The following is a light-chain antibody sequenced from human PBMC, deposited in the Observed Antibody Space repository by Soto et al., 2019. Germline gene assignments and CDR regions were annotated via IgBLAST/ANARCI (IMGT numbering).Light chain of an antibody. V-gene: IGKV3-15*01. J-gene: IGKJ4*01. CDR2: GAS. CDR3: QQYNNWPPLT. CDR1: QSVSSN. Sequence: EIVMTQSPATLSVSPGERATLSCRASQSVSSNLAWYQQKPGQAPRLLIYGASTRATGIPARFSGSGSGTEVTPLISSRQPEDFAVYYCQQYNNWPPLTFGGGTKVEIK.